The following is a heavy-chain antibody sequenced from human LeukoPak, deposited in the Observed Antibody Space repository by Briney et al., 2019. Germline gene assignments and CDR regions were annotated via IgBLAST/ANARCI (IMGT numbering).Heavy chain of an antibody. CDR2: VRFDGSDR. D-gene: IGHD2-21*01. CDR1: GFTFNDYA. V-gene: IGHV3-30*02. Sequence: PGGSLRLSCAASGFTFNDYAIHWVRQAPGKGLEWVAFVRFDGSDRYYAGSVKGRFTNSRDNSKNTLYLQMNSLRVEDTAMYYCAKVLLFVGAFDNWGQGTMVTVSS. J-gene: IGHJ3*02. CDR3: AKVLLFVGAFDN.